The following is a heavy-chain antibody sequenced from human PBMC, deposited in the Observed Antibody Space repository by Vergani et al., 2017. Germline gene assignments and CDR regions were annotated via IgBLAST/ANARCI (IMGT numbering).Heavy chain of an antibody. CDR2: IKNKTDGGTT. D-gene: IGHD2-2*01. CDR3: TTGGTVVVVVPADPYYYYYMDV. J-gene: IGHJ6*03. CDR1: GFTFSNAW. V-gene: IGHV3-15*01. Sequence: EVQLVESGGGLVKPGGSLRLSCAASGFTFSNAWMSWVRQAPGKGLEWVGRIKNKTDGGTTDYAAPVKGRFTISRDDSKNTLYLQMNSLKTEDTAVYYCTTGGTVVVVVPADPYYYYYMDVWGKGTTVTVSS.